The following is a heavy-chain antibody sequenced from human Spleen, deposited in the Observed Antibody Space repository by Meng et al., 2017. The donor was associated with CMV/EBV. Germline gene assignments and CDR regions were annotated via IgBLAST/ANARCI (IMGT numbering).Heavy chain of an antibody. CDR1: GGSISSSSYY. CDR2: IYYSGST. V-gene: IGHV4-39*07. D-gene: IGHD2-21*01. CDR3: ARLPSRAYCGGDCNVGY. J-gene: IGHJ4*02. Sequence: SETLSLTCTVSGGSISSSSYYWGWIRQPPGKGLEWIGSIYYSGSTYYNPSLKSRVTISVDTSKNQFSLKLSSVTAADTAVYYCARLPSRAYCGGDCNVGYWGQGTLVTVSS.